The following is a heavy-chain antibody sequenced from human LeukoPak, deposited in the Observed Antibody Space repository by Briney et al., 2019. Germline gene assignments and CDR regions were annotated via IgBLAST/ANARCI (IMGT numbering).Heavy chain of an antibody. D-gene: IGHD3-10*01. CDR2: INHSGST. CDR1: GGSISSSSYY. CDR3: ARAPRLVMVRGVIMTYYFDY. J-gene: IGHJ4*02. Sequence: PSETLSLTCTVSGGSISSSSYYWSWIRQPPGKGLEWIGEINHSGSTNYNPSLKSRVTISVDTSKNQFSLKLSSVTAADTAVYYCARAPRLVMVRGVIMTYYFDYWGQGTLVTVSS. V-gene: IGHV4-39*07.